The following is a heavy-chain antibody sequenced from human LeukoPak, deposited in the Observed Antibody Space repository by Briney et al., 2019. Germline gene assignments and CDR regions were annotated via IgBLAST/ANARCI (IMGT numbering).Heavy chain of an antibody. J-gene: IGHJ4*02. CDR2: ISSSSSYI. Sequence: GGSLRLSCAASGYTFSSYGMNWVRQSPGKGLEWVSSISSSSSYIFYADSVKGRFNISRDNAKNSRYLQMNSLRDEDTAVYYCARLYYAPGPYFDHWGQGTLVTVSS. CDR3: ARLYYAPGPYFDH. CDR1: GYTFSSYG. D-gene: IGHD2-2*01. V-gene: IGHV3-21*01.